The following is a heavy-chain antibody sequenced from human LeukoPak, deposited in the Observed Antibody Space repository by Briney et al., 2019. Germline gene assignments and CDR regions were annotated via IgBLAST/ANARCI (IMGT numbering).Heavy chain of an antibody. D-gene: IGHD5-12*01. V-gene: IGHV3-23*01. CDR2: VSGSGGNT. CDR1: GFTFSIYA. Sequence: GGSLRLSCAASGFTFSIYAMSWVRQAPGKGLEWVSAVSGSGGNTYYADSVKGRFTISRDNSKNTLYLQMNSLRAEDTAVYYCAKDRVVATIPYYFDCWGQGTLVTVSS. CDR3: AKDRVVATIPYYFDC. J-gene: IGHJ4*02.